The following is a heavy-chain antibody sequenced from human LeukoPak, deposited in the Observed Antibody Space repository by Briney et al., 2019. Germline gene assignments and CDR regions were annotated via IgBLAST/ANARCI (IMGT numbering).Heavy chain of an antibody. CDR2: ISYDGSNK. D-gene: IGHD6-13*01. Sequence: GGSLRLSCAASGFTFSSYAMHWVRPAPGKGLEWVAVISYDGSNKYYADSVKGRFTISRDNSKNTLYLQMNSLRAEDTAVYYCAKSVAAAGQGDAFDIWGQGTMVTVSS. CDR1: GFTFSSYA. V-gene: IGHV3-30*04. CDR3: AKSVAAAGQGDAFDI. J-gene: IGHJ3*02.